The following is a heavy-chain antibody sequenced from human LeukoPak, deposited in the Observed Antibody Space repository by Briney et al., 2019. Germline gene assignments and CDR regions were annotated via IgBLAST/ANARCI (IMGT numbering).Heavy chain of an antibody. V-gene: IGHV3-23*01. J-gene: IGHJ6*04. Sequence: GGSLRLSCAASGFTFSSYAMSWVRQAPGKGLEWVSAISGSGGSTYYADSVKGRLTISRDNSKNTLYLQMNSLRAEDTAVYYCAKDKSWVYYYGMDVWGKGTTVTVSS. CDR3: AKDKSWVYYYGMDV. CDR1: GFTFSSYA. CDR2: ISGSGGST. D-gene: IGHD3-16*01.